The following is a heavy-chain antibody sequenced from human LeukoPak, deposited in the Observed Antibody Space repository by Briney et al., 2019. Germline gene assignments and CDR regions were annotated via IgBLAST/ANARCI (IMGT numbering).Heavy chain of an antibody. CDR1: GYTFTSYY. CDR2: INPSGGST. CDR3: AREPYNWRTQYYLDY. J-gene: IGHJ4*02. D-gene: IGHD1-1*01. V-gene: IGHV1-46*01. Sequence: GASVKVSCKASGYTFTSYYMHWVRQAPGQGLEWMGIINPSGGSTSYAQKFQGRVTMTRDTSTSTVYMELSSLRSEDTAVYYCAREPYNWRTQYYLDYWGQGTLVTVSS.